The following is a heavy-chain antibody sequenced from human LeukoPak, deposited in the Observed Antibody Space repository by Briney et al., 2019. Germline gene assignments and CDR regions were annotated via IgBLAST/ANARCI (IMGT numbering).Heavy chain of an antibody. CDR2: INAGNGNT. V-gene: IGHV1-3*01. CDR3: ARGPRIAVAGAFDI. CDR1: GYTFTSYA. Sequence: ASVKVSRTASGYTFTSYAMHWVRQAPGQRLEWMGWINAGNGNTKYSQKFQGRVTITRDTSASTAYMELSSLRSEDTAVYYCARGPRIAVAGAFDIWGQGTMVTVSS. J-gene: IGHJ3*02. D-gene: IGHD6-19*01.